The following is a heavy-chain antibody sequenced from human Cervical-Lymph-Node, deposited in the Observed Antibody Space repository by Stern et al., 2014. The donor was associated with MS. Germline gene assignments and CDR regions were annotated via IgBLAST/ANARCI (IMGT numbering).Heavy chain of an antibody. CDR1: GFTFSGSP. CDR2: IRSKANSYAT. Sequence: EVQLVESGGGLVQPGGSLKLSCAASGFTFSGSPMHWVRQPSGKGLEWVGRIRSKANSYATAYAASVKGRFTIARDDSRNTAYLQMNSLKTEETAVYYCARSTSGWYDYWGQGTLVTVSS. D-gene: IGHD6-19*01. CDR3: ARSTSGWYDY. V-gene: IGHV3-73*01. J-gene: IGHJ4*02.